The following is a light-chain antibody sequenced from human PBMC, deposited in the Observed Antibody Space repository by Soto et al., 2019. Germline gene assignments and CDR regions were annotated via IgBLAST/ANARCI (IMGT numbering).Light chain of an antibody. Sequence: DIQMTQSPSSLSASVGDRVTITCQASQDISNYLNWYQQKPGKAPKILIYDVSVLEAGVPSRFSGGGSGTHFTLTISSLQAEDAATYYCQQFDDLPLTFAGGTKVQFK. CDR1: QDISNY. CDR2: DVS. V-gene: IGKV1-33*01. CDR3: QQFDDLPLT. J-gene: IGKJ4*01.